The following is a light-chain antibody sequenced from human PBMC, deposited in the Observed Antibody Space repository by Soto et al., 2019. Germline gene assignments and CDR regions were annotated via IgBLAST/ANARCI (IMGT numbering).Light chain of an antibody. CDR3: QSYDSSLSGV. V-gene: IGLV1-40*01. CDR1: SSNIGAGYD. CDR2: GNS. Sequence: QSVLTKPPSVSGSPGQRVTISCTWISSNIGAGYDVHWYQQFPGTAPKLLIYGNSNRPSGVPDRFSGSKSGTSASLAITGLQAEDEADYYCQSYDSSLSGVFGSGTKVTVL. J-gene: IGLJ1*01.